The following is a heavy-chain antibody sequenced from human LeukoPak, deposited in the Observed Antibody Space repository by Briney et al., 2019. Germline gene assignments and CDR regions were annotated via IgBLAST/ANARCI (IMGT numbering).Heavy chain of an antibody. J-gene: IGHJ5*02. CDR1: GFTFSSYG. D-gene: IGHD3-10*01. V-gene: IGHV3-30*02. CDR3: AKGYYGSGTYGWFDP. Sequence: GGSLRLACAASGFTFSSYGMHWVRQAPGKGLEWVAFIRYDGSNKYYADSVKGRFTISRDNSKKKLYLQMNSLRAEDTAVYYCAKGYYGSGTYGWFDPWGQGSLVTVSS. CDR2: IRYDGSNK.